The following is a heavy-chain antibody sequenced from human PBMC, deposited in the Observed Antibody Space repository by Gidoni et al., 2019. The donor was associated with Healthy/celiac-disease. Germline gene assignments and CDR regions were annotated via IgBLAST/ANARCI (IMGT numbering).Heavy chain of an antibody. CDR2: ISSSSSTI. J-gene: IGHJ4*02. V-gene: IGHV3-48*01. CDR3: ARDGSYGPFY. D-gene: IGHD5-18*01. Sequence: EVQLVESGGGLVQPGGSLRLSCAASGFTFSSYSMNWVRQAPGKGLEWVSYISSSSSTISYADSVKGRFTISRENAKNSLYLKMNRLRAEDTAVYYGARDGSYGPFYWGQGTLVTVPS. CDR1: GFTFSSYS.